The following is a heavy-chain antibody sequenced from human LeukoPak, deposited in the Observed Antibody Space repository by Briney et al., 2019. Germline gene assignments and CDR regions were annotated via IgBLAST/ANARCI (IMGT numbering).Heavy chain of an antibody. CDR2: IGPSDSYT. Sequence: GESLRISCKGSGYSFTSYWISWVPQMPGKGLEWMGRIGPSDSYTNYSPSFQGHVTMSADKSISTAYLQWSSLKASDTAMYYCARQPQYYYGSGSYYPDYWGQGTLLTVSS. CDR3: ARQPQYYYGSGSYYPDY. D-gene: IGHD3-10*01. V-gene: IGHV5-10-1*01. CDR1: GYSFTSYW. J-gene: IGHJ4*02.